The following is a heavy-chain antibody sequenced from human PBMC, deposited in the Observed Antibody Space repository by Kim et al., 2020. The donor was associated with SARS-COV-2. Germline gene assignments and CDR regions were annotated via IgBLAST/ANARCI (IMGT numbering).Heavy chain of an antibody. CDR3: ARNCIVAENFRQESSLNWFDP. CDR2: IYYSGST. D-gene: IGHD5-12*01. V-gene: IGHV4-39*01. J-gene: IGHJ5*02. CDR1: GGSISSSSYY. Sequence: SETLSLTCTVSGGSISSSSYYWGWIRQPPGKGLEWIGSIYYSGSTYYNPSLKSRVTISVDTSKNQFSLKLSSVTAADTAVYYCARNCIVAENFRQESSLNWFDPWGQGTLVTVSS.